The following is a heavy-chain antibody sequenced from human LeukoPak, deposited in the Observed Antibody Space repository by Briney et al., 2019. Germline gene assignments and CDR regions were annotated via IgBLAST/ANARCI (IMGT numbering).Heavy chain of an antibody. D-gene: IGHD3-10*01. CDR1: GFIFSNFD. J-gene: IGHJ5*02. Sequence: ASVKVSCRASGFIFSNFDLNWVRQAPGHGLEWLGWLNPITGDTGYARQFQGRITMTRDTSTSTLYMELTSLRSEDTAVYYCVRDGEGVAIGVNFWFDPWGQGTLVTVSS. CDR2: LNPITGDT. V-gene: IGHV1-8*01. CDR3: VRDGEGVAIGVNFWFDP.